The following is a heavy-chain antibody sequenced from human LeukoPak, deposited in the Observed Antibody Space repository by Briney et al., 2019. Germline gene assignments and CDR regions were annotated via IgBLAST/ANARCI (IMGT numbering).Heavy chain of an antibody. D-gene: IGHD1-26*01. Sequence: SETLSHTCDVSGGYFNGYYWSWIRQPPGKGPEWIGEINSCGGTNYNQSLKTRVPITVDTSKNQFSLKLSSVTAADTAVYYCARGATRKDRRWEKYGMDVWGKGTTVTVSS. CDR1: GGYFNGYY. J-gene: IGHJ6*04. V-gene: IGHV4-34*01. CDR3: ARGATRKDRRWEKYGMDV. CDR2: INSCGGT.